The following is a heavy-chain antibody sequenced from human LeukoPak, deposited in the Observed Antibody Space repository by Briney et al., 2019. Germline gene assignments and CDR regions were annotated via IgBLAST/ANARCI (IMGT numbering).Heavy chain of an antibody. J-gene: IGHJ6*03. D-gene: IGHD3-3*01. Sequence: SVKVSCKASGGTFSSYAISWVRQAPGQGLEWMGGIIPIFGTANYAQKFQGRVTITADGSTSTAYMELSSLRSEDTAVYYCARASDFWSGYYVPDYYYHYMDVWGKGTTVTVSS. CDR3: ARASDFWSGYYVPDYYYHYMDV. CDR1: GGTFSSYA. V-gene: IGHV1-69*13. CDR2: IIPIFGTA.